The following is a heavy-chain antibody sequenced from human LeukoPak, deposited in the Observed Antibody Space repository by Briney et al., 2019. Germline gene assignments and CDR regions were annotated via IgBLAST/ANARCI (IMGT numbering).Heavy chain of an antibody. CDR3: ARDRAVAVAGTDFDY. V-gene: IGHV4-30-2*01. J-gene: IGHJ4*02. Sequence: SETLSLTCAVSGGSISSGGYSWSWIRQPPGGGLEWIGYIYHSGSTYYNPSLKSRVTISVDRSKNQFSLKLSSVTAADTAVYYCARDRAVAVAGTDFDYWGQGTLVTVSS. D-gene: IGHD6-19*01. CDR2: IYHSGST. CDR1: GGSISSGGYS.